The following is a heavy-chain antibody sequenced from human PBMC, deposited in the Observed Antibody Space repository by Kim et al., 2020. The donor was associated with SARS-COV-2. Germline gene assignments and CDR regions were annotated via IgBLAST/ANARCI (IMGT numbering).Heavy chain of an antibody. CDR2: INHSGST. CDR3: ARIEDVDFDY. D-gene: IGHD2-15*01. V-gene: IGHV4-34*01. CDR1: GGSFSGYY. Sequence: SETLSLTCAVYGGSFSGYYWSWIRQPPGKGLEWIGEINHSGSTNYNPSLESRVSISVDTSKNQFSLRLSSVTAADTAVYYCARIEDVDFDYGGQG. J-gene: IGHJ4*02.